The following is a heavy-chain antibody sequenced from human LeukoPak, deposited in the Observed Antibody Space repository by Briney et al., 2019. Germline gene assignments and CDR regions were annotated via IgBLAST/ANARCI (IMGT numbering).Heavy chain of an antibody. CDR1: GFTFSSYS. CDR3: ARTRCSGGSCFGY. CDR2: ISSSSSYI. V-gene: IGHV3-21*01. J-gene: IGHJ4*02. Sequence: GGSLRLSCAASGFTFSSYSMNWVRQAPGKGLEWVSSISSSSSYIYYADSVKGRFTISRDNAKNSLYLQMNSLRAEDTAVYYCARTRCSGGSCFGYWGQGTPVTVSS. D-gene: IGHD2-15*01.